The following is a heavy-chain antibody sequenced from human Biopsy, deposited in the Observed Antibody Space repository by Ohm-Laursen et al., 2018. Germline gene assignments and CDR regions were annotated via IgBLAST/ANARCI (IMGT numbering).Heavy chain of an antibody. CDR1: GYIFNNYD. J-gene: IGHJ4*02. CDR3: AADADGYYTEFDY. Sequence: SVKVSCKASGYIFNNYDINWVRQAPGQGLEWVGRIVPILGHLNYAQRFQGRVSITADKSTTYVYMELSRLTSGDTAVYYCAADADGYYTEFDYWGPGTLVTVSS. CDR2: IVPILGHL. D-gene: IGHD3-3*01. V-gene: IGHV1-69*04.